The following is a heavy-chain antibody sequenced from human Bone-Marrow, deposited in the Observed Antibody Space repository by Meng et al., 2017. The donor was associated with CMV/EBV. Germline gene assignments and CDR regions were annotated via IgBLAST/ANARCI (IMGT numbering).Heavy chain of an antibody. V-gene: IGHV4-59*08. CDR3: ARQMGYFDY. J-gene: IGHJ4*02. Sequence: SETLSLTCTVSGGSISSYYWSWIRQPPGKGLEWIGYIYYSGSTNYNPSLKSRVTISVDTSKNQFSLQLNSVTPEDAAVYYCARQMGYFDYWGQGTLVTVSS. D-gene: IGHD3-16*01. CDR1: GGSISSYY. CDR2: IYYSGST.